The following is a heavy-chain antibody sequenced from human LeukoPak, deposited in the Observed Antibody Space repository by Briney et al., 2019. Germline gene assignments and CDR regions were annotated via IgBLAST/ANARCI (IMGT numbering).Heavy chain of an antibody. CDR2: IYDSGKT. Sequence: SATLSLTCTVSNYSISSDYSWGWIRPPPGKGLEWIGSIYDSGKTYYNPSLKSRVIISIDTSKNHFSLKLSSVTAADTALYYCARVEGQRAFDYWGQGTLVTASS. CDR3: ARVEGQRAFDY. CDR1: NYSISSDYS. J-gene: IGHJ4*02. V-gene: IGHV4-38-2*02.